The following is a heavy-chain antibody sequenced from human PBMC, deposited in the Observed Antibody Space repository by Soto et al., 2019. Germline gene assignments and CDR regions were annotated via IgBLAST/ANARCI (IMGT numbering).Heavy chain of an antibody. Sequence: PGXSLRLSCAASGFTFSSYAITWVLQAPGKGLEWVSAISGGGGTTYYADSVKGRFTISRDNSKNTLYLQMNSLRAEDTAVYYCARRRRDGYNYNYFDYWGQGTLVTVSS. V-gene: IGHV3-23*01. CDR3: ARRRRDGYNYNYFDY. J-gene: IGHJ4*02. CDR1: GFTFSSYA. CDR2: ISGGGGTT. D-gene: IGHD5-12*01.